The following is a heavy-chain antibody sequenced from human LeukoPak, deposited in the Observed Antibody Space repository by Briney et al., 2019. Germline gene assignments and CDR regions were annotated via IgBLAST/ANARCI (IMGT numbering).Heavy chain of an antibody. J-gene: IGHJ2*01. CDR1: GFTFGSFW. Sequence: PGGSLRLSCAASGFTFGSFWMSWVRQAPGKGLEWVASIKQDGTEKYYVESVMGRFTISRDNAKNSLHLQVNSLRAEDTAVYFCARAGYYDSDGLYYVYWYLDLWGRGTRVTVSS. CDR2: IKQDGTEK. V-gene: IGHV3-7*01. D-gene: IGHD3-22*01. CDR3: ARAGYYDSDGLYYVYWYLDL.